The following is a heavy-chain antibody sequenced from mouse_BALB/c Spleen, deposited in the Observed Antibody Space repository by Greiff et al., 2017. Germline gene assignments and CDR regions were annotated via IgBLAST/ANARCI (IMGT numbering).Heavy chain of an antibody. CDR1: GYSITSDYA. CDR2: ISYSGST. D-gene: IGHD1-1*01. J-gene: IGHJ2*01. CDR3: ARGTYGSSPDY. V-gene: IGHV3-2*02. Sequence: VQLQQSGPGLVKPSQSLSLTCTVTGYSITSDYAWNWIRQFPGNKLEWMGYISYSGSTSYNPSLKSRISITRDTSKNQFFLQLNSVTTEDTATYYCARGTYGSSPDYWGQGTTLTVSS.